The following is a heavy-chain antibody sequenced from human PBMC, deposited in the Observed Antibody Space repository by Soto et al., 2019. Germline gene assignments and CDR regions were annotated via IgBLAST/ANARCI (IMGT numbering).Heavy chain of an antibody. CDR1: GYTFSDYY. V-gene: IGHV3-11*01. Sequence: GGSLRLSCAASGYTFSDYYMSWIRQAPGKGLEWISYIDTSGTKIYYADSVKGRFTITRDNAKNSLYLEMISLRDEDTAVYYCASHYDMWSGYLSPVDYRGQGTLVTVSS. CDR2: IDTSGTKI. J-gene: IGHJ4*02. CDR3: ASHYDMWSGYLSPVDY. D-gene: IGHD3-3*01.